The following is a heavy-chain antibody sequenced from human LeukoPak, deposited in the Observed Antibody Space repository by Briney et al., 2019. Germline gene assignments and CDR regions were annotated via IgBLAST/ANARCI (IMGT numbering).Heavy chain of an antibody. CDR3: TRMYYFDSSGHYYEAGWFDP. D-gene: IGHD3-22*01. CDR1: GYTFTGYY. J-gene: IGHJ5*02. V-gene: IGHV1-2*02. Sequence: ASVKVSCKASGYTFTGYYIHWVRQAPGQGLEWMGWINTNSGRTKYEQKFLGRVTMTRDTSMSTAYMELSRLRSDDSAVYYCTRMYYFDSSGHYYEAGWFDPWGQGTQVTISS. CDR2: INTNSGRT.